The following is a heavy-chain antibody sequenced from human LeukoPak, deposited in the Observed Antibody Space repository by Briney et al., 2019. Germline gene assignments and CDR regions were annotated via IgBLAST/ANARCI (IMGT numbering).Heavy chain of an antibody. CDR1: GYSLSNDYY. CDR3: ARVAAGIRFFQR. J-gene: IGHJ1*01. CDR2: FHHSGSN. Sequence: SGTLPLTCIVSGYSLSNDYYQGLSRQPPGKGLEWVGNFHHSGSNYYKPSLKGRFTISVDTSKNQLSLKLSSGTAADTAVYYCARVAAGIRFFQRWGQGTLVTVSA. V-gene: IGHV4-38-2*02. D-gene: IGHD6-13*01.